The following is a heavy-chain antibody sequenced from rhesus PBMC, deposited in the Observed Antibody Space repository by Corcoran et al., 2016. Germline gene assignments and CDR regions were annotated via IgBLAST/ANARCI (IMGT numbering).Heavy chain of an antibody. CDR2: ISGNSGRA. V-gene: IGHV4-65*01. CDR1: GGSVSSSNW. D-gene: IGHD1-26*01. Sequence: QVQLQESGPGLVKPSETPSLTCAVSGGSVSSSNWWSWIRQPPGKGLEWIGYISGNSGRAFYNPSTKCRVTISTDTSKNQFSLKLSSVTAADTAVYYCARDSVTGTTCAFDFWGQGLRVTVSS. J-gene: IGHJ3*01. CDR3: ARDSVTGTTCAFDF.